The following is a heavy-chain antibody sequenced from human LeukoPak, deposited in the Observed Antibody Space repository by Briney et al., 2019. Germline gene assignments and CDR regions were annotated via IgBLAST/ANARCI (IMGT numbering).Heavy chain of an antibody. J-gene: IGHJ6*03. V-gene: IGHV4-30-2*01. CDR2: IYHSGGT. Sequence: PSETLSLTCTVSGGSISSGGYYWSWIRQPPGKGLEWIGYIYHSGGTYYNPSLKSRVTISVDRSKNQFSLKLSSVTAADTAVYYCASERRDGAGYYYMDVWGKGTTVTVSS. D-gene: IGHD4-17*01. CDR1: GGSISSGGYY. CDR3: ASERRDGAGYYYMDV.